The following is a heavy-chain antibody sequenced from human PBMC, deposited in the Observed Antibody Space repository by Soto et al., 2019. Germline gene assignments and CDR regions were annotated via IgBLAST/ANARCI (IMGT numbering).Heavy chain of an antibody. CDR2: ISGSGGAT. CDR1: GFTFSSYA. CDR3: AKEASSSLYQYYMDV. J-gene: IGHJ6*03. V-gene: IGHV3-23*01. Sequence: EVQLLDSGGGLVQPGGSLRLSCAASGFTFSSYAMSWVRQAPGKGLEWVSGISGSGGATYYADSVKGRFTISRDNFKNTLYLQMSSLSAEDTAVYFCAKEASSSLYQYYMDVWGKGTTVTVSS. D-gene: IGHD2-15*01.